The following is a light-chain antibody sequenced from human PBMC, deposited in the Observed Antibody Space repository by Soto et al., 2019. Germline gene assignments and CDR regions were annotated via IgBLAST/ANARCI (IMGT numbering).Light chain of an antibody. CDR1: QSISSY. CDR2: AAS. J-gene: IGKJ1*01. Sequence: DIQMTQSPSTLSGSVGDRFTITCRASQSISSYLNWYQQKPGKAPKLLIYAASSLQSGVPSRFSGSGSGTEFTLTISSLQPDDFATYYCQQCNTFWTFGQGTKGDI. CDR3: QQCNTFWT. V-gene: IGKV1-5*01.